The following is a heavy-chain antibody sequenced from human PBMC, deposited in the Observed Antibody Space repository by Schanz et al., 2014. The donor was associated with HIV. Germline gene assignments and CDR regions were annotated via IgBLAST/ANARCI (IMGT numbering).Heavy chain of an antibody. CDR1: GGSSIGNY. Sequence: QVQLQQWGAGLLKPSETLSLTCAIYGGSSIGNYWSWIRQSPGKGLEWIGNINQSGSTTYNPSLKSRVTMSIDTSETQFSLELTSVTAADTAVYYCARASRGGLPYTGGWYYFDFWGQGILVTVSS. D-gene: IGHD2-15*01. CDR2: INQSGST. J-gene: IGHJ4*02. CDR3: ARASRGGLPYTGGWYYFDF. V-gene: IGHV4-34*01.